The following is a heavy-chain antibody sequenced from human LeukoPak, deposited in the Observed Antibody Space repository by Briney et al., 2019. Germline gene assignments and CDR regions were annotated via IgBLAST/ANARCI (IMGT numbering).Heavy chain of an antibody. J-gene: IGHJ4*02. CDR1: GYTFTSYA. Sequence: ASVKVSCKASGYTFTSYAMNWVRQAPGQGLEWMGWINPNSGGTNYAQKFQGRVTMTRDTSISTAYMELSRLRSDDTAVYYCARGHSPLPPTVVTPDHLDYWSQGTLVTVSS. D-gene: IGHD4-23*01. CDR3: ARGHSPLPPTVVTPDHLDY. CDR2: INPNSGGT. V-gene: IGHV1-2*02.